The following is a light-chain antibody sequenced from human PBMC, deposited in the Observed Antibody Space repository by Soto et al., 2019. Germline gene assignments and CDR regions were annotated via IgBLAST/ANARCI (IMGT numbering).Light chain of an antibody. CDR3: QQYSSFYRP. CDR2: DAS. V-gene: IGKV1-5*01. Sequence: DILMTQSPSTLSASVGDRVNITFRASQSVRRWLAWYQLKPGKAPKLLISDASTLESGVPSRFSGSGSGTDFTLTISNLLPDDFATYYCQQYSSFYRPFGQGTKVDIK. CDR1: QSVRRW. J-gene: IGKJ1*01.